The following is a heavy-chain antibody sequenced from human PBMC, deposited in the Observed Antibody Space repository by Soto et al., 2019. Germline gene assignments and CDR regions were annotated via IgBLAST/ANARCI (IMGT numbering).Heavy chain of an antibody. J-gene: IGHJ4*02. CDR1: GYSFTTYD. V-gene: IGHV1-18*01. D-gene: IGHD4-17*01. Sequence: GASVKVSCKASGYSFTTYDITWVRQAPGQGLEWMGWISPNSGNTNYAQKLQGRVSMTTETSTRTVYMELRSLRSDDTAVYYCARRPPCSYGDFVTYYFDYWGQGTVVTVSS. CDR2: ISPNSGNT. CDR3: ARRPPCSYGDFVTYYFDY.